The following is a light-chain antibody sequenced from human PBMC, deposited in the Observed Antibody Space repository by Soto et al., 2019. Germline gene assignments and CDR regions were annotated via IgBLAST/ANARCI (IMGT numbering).Light chain of an antibody. CDR3: QHYSNWVLT. V-gene: IGKV3D-15*01. CDR2: DTS. CDR1: RSAGNN. J-gene: IGKJ4*01. Sequence: IVMTQSPATLSVSLGERVTLSCRASRSAGNNLAWYQQRVGQAPRLVIFDTSTRATGIPARFSGSGSETEFTLTINSRQAEDFAVYYCQHYSNWVLTFGGGTKVEIK.